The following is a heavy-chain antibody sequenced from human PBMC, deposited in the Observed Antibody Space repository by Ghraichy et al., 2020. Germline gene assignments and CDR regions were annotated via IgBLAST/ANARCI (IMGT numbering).Heavy chain of an antibody. D-gene: IGHD5-18*01. CDR1: GGSIRSRNYY. Sequence: SETLSLTCTVSGGSIRSRNYYWNWIRQPPGKGLEWIGTIYYSGSTYYNPSLKSRITISGDTSKNQLSLKLSSVTAADTAVYYCARHEDTTMAYWYFDLWGRGTLVTVSS. CDR3: ARHEDTTMAYWYFDL. CDR2: IYYSGST. V-gene: IGHV4-39*01. J-gene: IGHJ2*01.